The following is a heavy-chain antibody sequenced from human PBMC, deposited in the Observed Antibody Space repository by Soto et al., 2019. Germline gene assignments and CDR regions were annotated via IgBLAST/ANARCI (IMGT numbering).Heavy chain of an antibody. CDR3: ARLSGSGTKDGLYYYMDV. V-gene: IGHV4-31*01. CDR2: IYYSGST. Sequence: QVQLQESGPGLVKPSQTLSLTCTVSGGSISSGGYYWSWIRQHPGKGLEWIGYIYYSGSTNYNPSLKRPVTLALDTSKTHFSLKLSSVTAADTAVYYCARLSGSGTKDGLYYYMDVWGKCTTVTVSS. J-gene: IGHJ6*03. CDR1: GGSISSGGYY.